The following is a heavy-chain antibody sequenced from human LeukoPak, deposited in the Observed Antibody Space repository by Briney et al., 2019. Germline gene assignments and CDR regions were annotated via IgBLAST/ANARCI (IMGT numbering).Heavy chain of an antibody. V-gene: IGHV3-30*03. D-gene: IGHD1-26*01. J-gene: IGHJ4*02. CDR1: GFTFSSYG. CDR3: IPHGGVGATTIPYYFDY. Sequence: GGSLRLSCAASGFTFSSYGMHWVRQAPGKGLEWVAVISYDGSNEYYADSVKGRFTISRDNSKNTLYLQMNSLRAEDTAVYYCIPHGGVGATTIPYYFDYWGQGTLVTVSS. CDR2: ISYDGSNE.